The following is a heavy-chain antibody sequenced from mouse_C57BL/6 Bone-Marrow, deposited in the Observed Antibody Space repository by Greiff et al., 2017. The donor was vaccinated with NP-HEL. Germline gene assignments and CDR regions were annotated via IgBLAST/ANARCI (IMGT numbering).Heavy chain of an antibody. Sequence: EVQLVESGGGLVQPGGSMKLSCVASGFTFSNYWMNWVRQSPEKGLEWVAQIRLKSDNYATHYAESVKGRFTISRDDSKSSVYLQMNNLRAEDTGIYYCIANWDWYFDVWGTGTTVTVSS. V-gene: IGHV6-3*01. J-gene: IGHJ1*03. CDR1: GFTFSNYW. CDR2: IRLKSDNYAT. D-gene: IGHD4-1*01. CDR3: IANWDWYFDV.